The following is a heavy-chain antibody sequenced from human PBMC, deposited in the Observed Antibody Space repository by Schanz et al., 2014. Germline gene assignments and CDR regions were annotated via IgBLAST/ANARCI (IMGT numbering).Heavy chain of an antibody. J-gene: IGHJ4*02. CDR2: ISGSGGST. CDR1: GFTFNNYG. D-gene: IGHD2-2*01. V-gene: IGHV3-NL1*01. CDR3: AKVAPAATYLDS. Sequence: QVQVVESGGGVVQPGRSLRLSCVASGFTFNNYGMHWVRQAPGKGLGWVSAISGSGGSTYYADSVKGRFTISRDNAKNSLFLQMNSLRAEDTAVYYCAKVAPAATYLDSWGLGTLVTVSS.